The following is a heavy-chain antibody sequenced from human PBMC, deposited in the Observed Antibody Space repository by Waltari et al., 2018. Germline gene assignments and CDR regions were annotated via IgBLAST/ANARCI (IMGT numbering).Heavy chain of an antibody. V-gene: IGHV4-39*07. CDR2: IYYSGST. CDR3: ARLLSSSWYSINWFDP. D-gene: IGHD6-13*01. CDR1: GRSISRSSYY. J-gene: IGHJ5*02. Sequence: QLQLQESGPGLVKPSETLSLTCTVSGRSISRSSYYWGWIRQPPGKGLEWIGSIYYSGSTYYNPSLKSRVTISVDTSKNQFSLKLSSVTAADTAVYYCARLLSSSWYSINWFDPWGQGTLVTVSS.